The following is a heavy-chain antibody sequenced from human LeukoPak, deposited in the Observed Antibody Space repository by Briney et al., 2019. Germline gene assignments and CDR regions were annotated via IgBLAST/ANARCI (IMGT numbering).Heavy chain of an antibody. CDR1: GGSISSSSYY. D-gene: IGHD3-10*01. CDR3: AREGSGSYYRDYFDY. V-gene: IGHV4-39*07. Sequence: SETLSLTCTVSGGSISSSSYYWGWIRQPPGKGLEWIGSIYYSGSTYYNPSLKSRVTISVDTSKNQSSLKLSSVTAADTAVYYCAREGSGSYYRDYFDYWGQGTLVTVSS. CDR2: IYYSGST. J-gene: IGHJ4*02.